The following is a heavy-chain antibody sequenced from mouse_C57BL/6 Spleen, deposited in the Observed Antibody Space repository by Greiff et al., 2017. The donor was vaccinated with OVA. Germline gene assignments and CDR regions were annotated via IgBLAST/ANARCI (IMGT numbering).Heavy chain of an antibody. CDR1: GYTFTSYW. Sequence: QVQLQQPGAELVMPGASVKLSCKASGYTFTSYWMHWVKQRPGQGLEWIGEIDPSDSHTNYNQKFKGKSTLTVDKSSSTAYMQLSSLTSEDSAVYYCASGTGYFDYWGQGTTLTVSS. CDR2: IDPSDSHT. J-gene: IGHJ2*01. CDR3: ASGTGYFDY. V-gene: IGHV1-69*01.